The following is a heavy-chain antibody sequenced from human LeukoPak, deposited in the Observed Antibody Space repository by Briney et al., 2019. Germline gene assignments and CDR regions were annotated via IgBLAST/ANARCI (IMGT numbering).Heavy chain of an antibody. J-gene: IGHJ4*02. CDR3: ARVPYSSGSVDY. Sequence: PGGSLRLSCAASGFTFSSYAMSWVRQAPGKGLEWVANIKQDGSEKYYVDSVKGRFTISRDNAKNSLYLQMNSLRAEDTAVYYCARVPYSSGSVDYWGQGTLVTVSS. D-gene: IGHD6-19*01. CDR1: GFTFSSYA. CDR2: IKQDGSEK. V-gene: IGHV3-7*01.